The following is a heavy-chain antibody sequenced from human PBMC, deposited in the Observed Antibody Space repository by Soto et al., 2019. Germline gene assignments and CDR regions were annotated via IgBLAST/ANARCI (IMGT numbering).Heavy chain of an antibody. V-gene: IGHV6-1*01. CDR3: ARLSSSFDAFDI. D-gene: IGHD6-6*01. Sequence: QVQLQQSGPRLVKPSQTLSLTCAISGDSVSSISAAWNWIRQSPSRGLEWLGRTYYTSKWYNDYAVSVKSRITINPGTTKNQFSLQLNSVTPEDTAVYFCARLSSSFDAFDIWGQGTMVTVSS. CDR1: GDSVSSISAA. J-gene: IGHJ3*02. CDR2: TYYTSKWYN.